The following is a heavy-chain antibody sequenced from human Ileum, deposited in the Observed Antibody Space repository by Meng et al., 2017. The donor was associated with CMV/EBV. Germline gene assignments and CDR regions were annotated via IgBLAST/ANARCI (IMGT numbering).Heavy chain of an antibody. D-gene: IGHD3-10*01. CDR3: ARAAARGVPVDL. CDR2: IHPTGTT. CDR1: GGSLTSYY. Sequence: QRQESGPMLVQPSETLSLTCTVTGGSLTSYYWTWIRQPAGKGLEWIGRIHPTGTTDDNPSLRSRVSMSLDKSKNQFSLKLTSVTAADTAVYYCARAAARGVPVDLWGQGTLVTVSS. V-gene: IGHV4-4*07. J-gene: IGHJ5*02.